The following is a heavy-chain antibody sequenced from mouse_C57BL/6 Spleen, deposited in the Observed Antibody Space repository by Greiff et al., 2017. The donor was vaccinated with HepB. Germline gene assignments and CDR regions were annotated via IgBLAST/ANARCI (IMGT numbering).Heavy chain of an antibody. CDR3: ARFMVTTSVYYFDY. Sequence: EVQVVESGGGLVKPGGSLKLSCAASGFTFSSYAMSWVRQTPEKRLEWVATISDGGSYTYYPDNVKGRFTISRDNAKNNLYLQMSHLKSEDTAMYYCARFMVTTSVYYFDYWGQSTTLTVSS. CDR2: ISDGGSYT. J-gene: IGHJ2*01. V-gene: IGHV5-4*01. CDR1: GFTFSSYA. D-gene: IGHD2-2*01.